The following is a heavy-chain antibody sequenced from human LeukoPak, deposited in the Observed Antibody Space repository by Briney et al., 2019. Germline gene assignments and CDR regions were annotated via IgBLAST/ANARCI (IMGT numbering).Heavy chain of an antibody. CDR2: MNPNSGNT. Sequence: ASVKVSCKASGYTFTSYGISWVRQAPGQGLEWMGWMNPNSGNTGYAQKFQGRVTITRNTSISTAYMELSSLRSEDTAVYYCARMYSGSYYYYYYMDVWGKGTTVTVSS. V-gene: IGHV1-8*01. J-gene: IGHJ6*03. D-gene: IGHD1-26*01. CDR3: ARMYSGSYYYYYYMDV. CDR1: GYTFTSYG.